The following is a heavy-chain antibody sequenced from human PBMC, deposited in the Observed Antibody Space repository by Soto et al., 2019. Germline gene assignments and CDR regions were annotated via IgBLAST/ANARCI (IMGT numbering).Heavy chain of an antibody. CDR1: GFSVTDIY. D-gene: IGHD2-15*01. V-gene: IGHV3-66*01. Sequence: EVQLVESGGGLVQPGGSLRLSCVASGFSVTDIYMNWVRQAPGKGLEWVSVIYNEFTDYADSVRGRFSISTDSSKNALYLQMNSLRAEDSAVYYCVREPRYCSGGSCSIMGDAFDIWGQGTKVTV. CDR2: IYNEFT. J-gene: IGHJ3*02. CDR3: VREPRYCSGGSCSIMGDAFDI.